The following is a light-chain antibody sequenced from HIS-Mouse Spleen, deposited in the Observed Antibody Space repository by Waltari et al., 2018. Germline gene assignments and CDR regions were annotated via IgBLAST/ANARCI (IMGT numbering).Light chain of an antibody. J-gene: IGLJ2*01. V-gene: IGLV3-10*01. CDR3: YSTDSSGNHRV. Sequence: SYELTQPPSVSVSPGQTAQITCSGAALPKQYAYWYQQKSGQAPVLVIYEDSKRPSGIPERFSGSSSGTMATLTISGAQVEDEADYYCYSTDSSGNHRVFGGGTKLTVL. CDR2: EDS. CDR1: ALPKQY.